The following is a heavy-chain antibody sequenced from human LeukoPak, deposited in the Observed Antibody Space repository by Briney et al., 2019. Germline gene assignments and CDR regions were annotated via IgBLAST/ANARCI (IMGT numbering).Heavy chain of an antibody. CDR2: TSSSSSYI. J-gene: IGHJ4*02. Sequence: GGSLRLSCAASGXTFSSYSMNWVRQAPGKGLEWVSSTSSSSSYIYYADSVKGRFTISRDDATNSLYLQMNSLRAEDTAVYYCARAWGSGSYYRGSDYWGQGTLVTVSS. CDR3: ARAWGSGSYYRGSDY. V-gene: IGHV3-21*01. D-gene: IGHD3-10*01. CDR1: GXTFSSYS.